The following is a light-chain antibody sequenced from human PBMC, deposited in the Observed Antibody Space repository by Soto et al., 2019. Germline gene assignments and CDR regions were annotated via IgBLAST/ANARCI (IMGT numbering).Light chain of an antibody. V-gene: IGLV2-23*02. CDR1: SSDVGTYNL. CDR3: CSYAGSSPSI. J-gene: IGLJ1*01. CDR2: EVT. Sequence: QSALTQPASVSGSPGQSITISCSGTSSDVGTYNLVSWYQQYPGKAPRLMIYEVTKRPSGVSNRFSGSKSGNTASLTISGLQPEYDADYYCCSYAGSSPSIFGTGTK.